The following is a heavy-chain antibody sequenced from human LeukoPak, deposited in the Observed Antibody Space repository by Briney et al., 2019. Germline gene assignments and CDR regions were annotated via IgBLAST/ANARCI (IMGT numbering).Heavy chain of an antibody. CDR1: GFTFSSYW. Sequence: PGGFLRLSCAASGFTFSSYWMHWVRRAPGKGLVWVSRISTDGSGTTYADSVKGRFTISRDNAKNTLYLQMNSLRPEDTAVYYCATGRGTPLGYWGQGTLVTVSS. CDR2: ISTDGSGT. V-gene: IGHV3-74*01. J-gene: IGHJ4*02. CDR3: ATGRGTPLGY. D-gene: IGHD1-26*01.